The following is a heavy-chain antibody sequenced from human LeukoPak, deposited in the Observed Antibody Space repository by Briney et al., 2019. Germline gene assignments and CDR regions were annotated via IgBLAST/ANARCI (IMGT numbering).Heavy chain of an antibody. J-gene: IGHJ4*02. V-gene: IGHV1-18*01. CDR1: GYTFSNYG. CDR2: IRGDNGNT. Sequence: ASVKVSCRASGYTFSNYGISWVRQAPGQGLEWVGWIRGDNGNTNYAQKFQGRVTMTTETSTSTAYMELGSLGSDETAVYYCARVDLLTGYYFFDYWGQGTLVTVSS. CDR3: ARVDLLTGYYFFDY. D-gene: IGHD3-9*01.